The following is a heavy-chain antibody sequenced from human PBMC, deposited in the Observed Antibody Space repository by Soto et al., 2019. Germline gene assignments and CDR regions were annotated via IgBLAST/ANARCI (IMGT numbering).Heavy chain of an antibody. J-gene: IGHJ4*02. Sequence: PGGSLRLSCAASGFTFTNAWMNWVRQAPGKGLEWVGHIKSETDGATTDYAAPVKGRFTISRDDSKNTLYLQMNSLRAEDTAVYYCAKDQGSTLYYFDYWGQGTLVTVSS. CDR1: GFTFTNAW. CDR2: IKSETDGATT. V-gene: IGHV3-15*07. D-gene: IGHD2-2*01. CDR3: AKDQGSTLYYFDY.